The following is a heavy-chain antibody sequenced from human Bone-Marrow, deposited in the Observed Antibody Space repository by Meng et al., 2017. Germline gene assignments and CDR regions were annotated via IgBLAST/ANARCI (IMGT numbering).Heavy chain of an antibody. D-gene: IGHD3-10*01. J-gene: IGHJ5*02. CDR3: ARDLPYASGAGGFDP. V-gene: IGHV4-30-2*01. CDR1: GGAFSSGGYS. CDR2: IYHSGTN. Sequence: QLQLQESGSGLVKPSQTLSLTCAVSGGAFSSGGYSWSWIRQPPGKGLEWIGYIYHSGTNYYNPSLKSRVTISVDRSKNQFSLKLTSVTAADTAVYYCARDLPYASGAGGFDPWGQGTLVTVSS.